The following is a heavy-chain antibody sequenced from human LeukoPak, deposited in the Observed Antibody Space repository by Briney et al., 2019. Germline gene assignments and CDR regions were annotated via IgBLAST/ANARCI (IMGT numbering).Heavy chain of an antibody. V-gene: IGHV1-69*01. Sequence: GSSVKVSCKASGGTFKNHDINWVRQAPGQGLEWMGGIIPVFGTPNYAQRFQGSVRITADESTTTAYMELSSLRSDDTALYYCARGGRYCRSTSCWDFWGQGTLVTVSS. J-gene: IGHJ4*02. CDR2: IIPVFGTP. CDR3: ARGGRYCRSTSCWDF. CDR1: GGTFKNHD. D-gene: IGHD2-2*01.